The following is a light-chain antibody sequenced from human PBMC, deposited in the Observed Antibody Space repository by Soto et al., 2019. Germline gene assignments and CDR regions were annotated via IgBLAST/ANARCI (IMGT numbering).Light chain of an antibody. J-gene: IGKJ3*01. CDR1: QSVSSY. CDR2: DAS. Sequence: EIVLTQSPATLSLSPGERATLSCRASQSVSSYLAWYQQKPGQAPRLLIYDASNRATGIPARFSGSGSGTDSTLTIGHIEPEALAGCCRQQRSNSPPGRTFRPGPKVDL. V-gene: IGKV3-11*01. CDR3: QQRSNSPPGRT.